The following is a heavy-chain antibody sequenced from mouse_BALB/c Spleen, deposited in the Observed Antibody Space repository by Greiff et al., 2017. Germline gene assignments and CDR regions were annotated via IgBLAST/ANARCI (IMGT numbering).Heavy chain of an antibody. V-gene: IGHV14-1*02. CDR2: IDPENGNT. D-gene: IGHD3-2*01. J-gene: IGHJ4*01. CDR1: GFNIKDYY. Sequence: EVQLQQSGAELVRPGALVKLSCKASGFNIKDYYMHWVKQRPEQGLEWIGWIDPENGNTIYDPKFQGKASITADTSSNTAYLQLSSLTSEDTAVYYCCRGQLGLRGAMYYWGQGTSVTVSS. CDR3: CRGQLGLRGAMYY.